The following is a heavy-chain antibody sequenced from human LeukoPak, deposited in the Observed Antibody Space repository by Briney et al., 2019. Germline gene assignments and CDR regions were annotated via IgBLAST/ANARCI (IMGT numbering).Heavy chain of an antibody. CDR1: GFTFSSYS. J-gene: IGHJ3*02. D-gene: IGHD1-26*01. Sequence: GGSLRLSCAASGFTFSSYSMNWVRQAPGKGLEWVSYISSSSSTIYYADSVKGRFTISRDNAKNTLYLQMNSLRAEDTAVYYCAKDLGSFQLADAFDIWGQGTMVTVSS. CDR2: ISSSSSTI. V-gene: IGHV3-48*04. CDR3: AKDLGSFQLADAFDI.